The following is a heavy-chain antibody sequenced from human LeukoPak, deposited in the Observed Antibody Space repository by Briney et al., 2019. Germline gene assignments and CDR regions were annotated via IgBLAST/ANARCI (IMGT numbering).Heavy chain of an antibody. CDR3: ARNDRSSIHADY. Sequence: SSETLSLTCTVSGGSISSSGYYWGWIRQPPGKGLEWIGSIYYSASTYYKPSLKSRGTISVDTSKNQFPLKLSSVTAANTAVYYWARNDRSSIHADYWGRGTLVTVSS. V-gene: IGHV4-39*01. CDR1: GGSISSSGYY. D-gene: IGHD6-13*01. J-gene: IGHJ4*02. CDR2: IYYSAST.